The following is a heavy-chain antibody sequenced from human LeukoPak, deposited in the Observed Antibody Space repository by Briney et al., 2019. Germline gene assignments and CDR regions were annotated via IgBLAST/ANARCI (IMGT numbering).Heavy chain of an antibody. D-gene: IGHD1-26*01. Sequence: PGGSLRLSCAASGFTVSNNYMNWVRQAPGKGLEWVSVLYRDGSTYYSDSVKGRFTISRDNAKNSLYLQMNSLRAEDTAVYYCAREVPSGSYYRVRSSGAFDIWGQGTMVTVSS. CDR2: LYRDGST. CDR3: AREVPSGSYYRVRSSGAFDI. V-gene: IGHV3-53*01. CDR1: GFTVSNNY. J-gene: IGHJ3*02.